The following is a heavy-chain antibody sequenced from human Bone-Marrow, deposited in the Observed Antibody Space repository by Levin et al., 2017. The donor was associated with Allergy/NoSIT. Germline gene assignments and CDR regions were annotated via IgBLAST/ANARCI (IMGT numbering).Heavy chain of an antibody. D-gene: IGHD3-10*01. Sequence: PGGSLRLSCVGSGFTFNNAWVTWVRQLPGKGLEWVGRIQSEGDGATRDYATPVKGRFTISRDDSKKTVYLQMNSLKTEDTGVYFCTTIILLWTDSQEGVWGQGTTVTVSS. J-gene: IGHJ6*02. CDR3: TTIILLWTDSQEGV. V-gene: IGHV3-15*05. CDR1: GFTFNNAW. CDR2: IQSEGDGATR.